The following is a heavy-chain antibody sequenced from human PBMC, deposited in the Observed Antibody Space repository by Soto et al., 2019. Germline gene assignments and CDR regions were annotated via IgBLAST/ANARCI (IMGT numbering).Heavy chain of an antibody. V-gene: IGHV3-9*01. Sequence: EVQLVESGGGLVQPGRSLRLSCAASGFTFDDYAMHWVRQAPGKGLEWVSGISWNSGSIGYADSVKGRFTIYRDNAKNSLYLQMNSLRAEDTALYYCAKEYCTNGVCYSLDYYGMDVWGQGTTVTVSS. J-gene: IGHJ6*02. CDR2: ISWNSGSI. D-gene: IGHD2-8*01. CDR1: GFTFDDYA. CDR3: AKEYCTNGVCYSLDYYGMDV.